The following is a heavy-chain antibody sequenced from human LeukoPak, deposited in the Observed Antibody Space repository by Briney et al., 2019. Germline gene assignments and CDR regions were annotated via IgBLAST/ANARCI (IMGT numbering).Heavy chain of an antibody. CDR2: IYTSGST. D-gene: IGHD6-13*01. CDR3: ARDRGSSSWQPLDY. Sequence: SETLSLTYTVSGGSISSYYWSWIRQPAGKGLEWIGRIYTSGSTNYNPSLKSRVTMSVDTSKNQFSLKLSSVTAADTAVYYCARDRGSSSWQPLDYWGQGTLVTVSS. V-gene: IGHV4-4*07. CDR1: GGSISSYY. J-gene: IGHJ4*02.